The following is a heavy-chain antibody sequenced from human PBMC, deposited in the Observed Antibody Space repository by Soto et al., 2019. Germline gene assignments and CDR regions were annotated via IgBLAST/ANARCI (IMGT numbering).Heavy chain of an antibody. CDR2: IYPGDSDT. J-gene: IGHJ4*02. CDR3: ARLSERSSGGYLGYFDY. V-gene: IGHV5-51*01. Sequence: GESLKISCKGSGYSFTSYWIGWVRQMPGKGLEWMGIIYPGDSDTRYSPSFQGQVTISADKYISTAYLQWSSLKASDTAMYYCARLSERSSGGYLGYFDYWGQGTLVTVSS. D-gene: IGHD6-19*01. CDR1: GYSFTSYW.